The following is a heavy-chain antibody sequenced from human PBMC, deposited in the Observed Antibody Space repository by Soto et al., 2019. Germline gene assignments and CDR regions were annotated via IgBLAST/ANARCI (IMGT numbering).Heavy chain of an antibody. Sequence: ASVKVSCKASGYTFTSYYMHWVRQAPGQGLEWMGIINPSGGSTSYAQKFQGRVTMTRDTSTSTVYMELSSLRSEDTAVYYCAPPGEVVPAAPPLDYWGKETLVTVPS. CDR1: GYTFTSYY. D-gene: IGHD2-2*01. CDR2: INPSGGST. V-gene: IGHV1-46*03. CDR3: APPGEVVPAAPPLDY. J-gene: IGHJ4*02.